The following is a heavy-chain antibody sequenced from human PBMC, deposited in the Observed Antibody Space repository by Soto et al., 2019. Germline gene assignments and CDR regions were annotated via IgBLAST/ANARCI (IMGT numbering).Heavy chain of an antibody. V-gene: IGHV3-23*01. J-gene: IGHJ6*03. CDR2: ISGSGGIT. CDR1: GFTFSSYA. D-gene: IGHD3-3*01. Sequence: EVQLLDSGGGLVQPGGSLRLSCATSGFTFSSYAMAWVRQAPGKGLEWVSAISGSGGITYHAASVKGRFSISRDNSRNMLYLQMNSLGAEDTAVYYCARAAHYDFWSGYYYMDVWGIGTTVTVSS. CDR3: ARAAHYDFWSGYYYMDV.